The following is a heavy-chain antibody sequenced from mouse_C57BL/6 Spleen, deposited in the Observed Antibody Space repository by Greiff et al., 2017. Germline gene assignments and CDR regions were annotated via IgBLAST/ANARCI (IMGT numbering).Heavy chain of an antibody. D-gene: IGHD3-2*02. CDR1: GYAFSSSW. Sequence: VQLKESGPELVKPGASVKISCKASGYAFSSSWMNWVKQRPGKGLEWIGRIFPGDGDTNYNGKFKGKATLTADKSASTAYMPLSSLTSEDSAVYFCARSAQASDYWGQGTTLTVSS. CDR2: IFPGDGDT. J-gene: IGHJ2*01. CDR3: ARSAQASDY. V-gene: IGHV1-82*01.